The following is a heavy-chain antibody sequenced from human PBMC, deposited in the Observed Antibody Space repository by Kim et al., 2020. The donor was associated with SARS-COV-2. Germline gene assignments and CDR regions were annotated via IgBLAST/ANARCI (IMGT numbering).Heavy chain of an antibody. D-gene: IGHD3-22*01. V-gene: IGHV4-34*01. CDR2: INHSGST. J-gene: IGHJ5*02. Sequence: SETLSLTCAVYGGSFSGYYWSWIRQPPGKGLEWIGEINHSGSTNYNPSLKSRVTISVDTSKNQFSLKLSSVTAADTAVYYCARGGITMIVVARRLNWFDPWGQGTLVTVSS. CDR3: ARGGITMIVVARRLNWFDP. CDR1: GGSFSGYY.